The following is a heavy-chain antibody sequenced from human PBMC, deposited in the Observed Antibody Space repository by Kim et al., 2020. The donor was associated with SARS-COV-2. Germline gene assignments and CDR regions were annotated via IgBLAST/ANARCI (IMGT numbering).Heavy chain of an antibody. D-gene: IGHD3-22*01. CDR3: AREWDYYDSSGYYDY. Sequence: RKFQGRVTITADKSTSTAYMELSSLRSEDTAVYYCAREWDYYDSSGYYDYWGQGTLVTVSS. J-gene: IGHJ4*02. V-gene: IGHV1-69*04.